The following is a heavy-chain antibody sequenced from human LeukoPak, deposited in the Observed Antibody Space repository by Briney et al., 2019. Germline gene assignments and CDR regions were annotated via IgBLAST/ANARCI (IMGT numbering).Heavy chain of an antibody. Sequence: SSETLSLTCTVSGGSISSSSYYWGWIRQPPGKGLEWIGSIYYSGSTYYNPSLKSRVTISVDTSKNQFSLKLSSVTAADTAVYYCARGRPTGYSYGYPLGKGRPTFDYWGQGTLVTVSS. J-gene: IGHJ4*02. V-gene: IGHV4-39*07. CDR3: ARGRPTGYSYGYPLGKGRPTFDY. CDR2: IYYSGST. CDR1: GGSISSSSYY. D-gene: IGHD5-18*01.